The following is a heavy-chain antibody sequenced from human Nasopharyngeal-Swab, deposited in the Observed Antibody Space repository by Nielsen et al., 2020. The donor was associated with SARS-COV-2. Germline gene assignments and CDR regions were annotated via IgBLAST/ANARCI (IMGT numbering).Heavy chain of an antibody. D-gene: IGHD4-17*01. Sequence: ASVKVSCKASGYTFKSFAVNWVRQAPGQGLEWVGWISAYNGNTNYAQNLQGRVTMTTDTSTSTVYMELRSLRSDDTAVYYCAVDYGDYDSYYGMDVWGQGTTVTVSS. V-gene: IGHV1-18*01. J-gene: IGHJ6*02. CDR1: GYTFKSFA. CDR3: AVDYGDYDSYYGMDV. CDR2: ISAYNGNT.